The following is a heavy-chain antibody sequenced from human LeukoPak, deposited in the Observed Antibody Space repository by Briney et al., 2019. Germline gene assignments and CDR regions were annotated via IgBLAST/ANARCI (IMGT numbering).Heavy chain of an antibody. Sequence: SETLSLTCTVSGGSISSYYWSWIRQHPGKGLEWIGYIYYSGNTYYNPSLQSRVTISVDTSTNQFSLRLSSVTAADTAIYYCASISMIRGAHFDYWGQGTLVTVSS. CDR2: IYYSGNT. V-gene: IGHV4-59*06. J-gene: IGHJ4*02. CDR1: GGSISSYY. CDR3: ASISMIRGAHFDY. D-gene: IGHD3-10*01.